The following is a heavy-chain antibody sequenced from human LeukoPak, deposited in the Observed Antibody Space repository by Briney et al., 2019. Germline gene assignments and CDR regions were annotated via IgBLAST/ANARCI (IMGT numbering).Heavy chain of an antibody. D-gene: IGHD2-2*01. CDR1: GYTFIGYY. Sequence: ASVKVSCKASGYTFIGYYMHWVRQAPGQGLEWMGWINPNSGGTNYAQKFQGRVTMTRDTSISTAYMELSRLRSDDTAVYYCARVFLRPYADYYYGMDVWGQGTTVTVSS. CDR3: ARVFLRPYADYYYGMDV. J-gene: IGHJ6*02. CDR2: INPNSGGT. V-gene: IGHV1-2*02.